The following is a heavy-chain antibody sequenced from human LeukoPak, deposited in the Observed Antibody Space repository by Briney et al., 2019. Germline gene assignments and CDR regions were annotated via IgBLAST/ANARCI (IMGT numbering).Heavy chain of an antibody. V-gene: IGHV3-9*01. Sequence: GRSLRLSCAASGFTFDDYAMHWVRQAPGKGLEWVSGISWNSGSIGYADSVKGRFTISRDNAKNSLYLQMNSLRAEDTADYYCLGSNIAAVWGQGTLVTVSS. CDR2: ISWNSGSI. D-gene: IGHD6-13*01. CDR3: LGSNIAAV. J-gene: IGHJ4*02. CDR1: GFTFDDYA.